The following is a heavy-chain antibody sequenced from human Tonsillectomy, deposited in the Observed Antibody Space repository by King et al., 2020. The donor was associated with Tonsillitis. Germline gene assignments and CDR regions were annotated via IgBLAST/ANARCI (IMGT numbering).Heavy chain of an antibody. CDR3: ARDASPYGDYALGAFDI. CDR2: IISSGSSI. J-gene: IGHJ3*02. V-gene: IGHV3-11*01. Sequence: VQLVEAGGGLGKPGGSLRLSCVASVFTFSDYYISWILRAPGKGLGWVSYIISSGSSIYYADSVKGRLPISRDNAKNSLYLQMNSLRAEDTAVYYCARDASPYGDYALGAFDIWGQGTMVTVSS. D-gene: IGHD4-17*01. CDR1: VFTFSDYY.